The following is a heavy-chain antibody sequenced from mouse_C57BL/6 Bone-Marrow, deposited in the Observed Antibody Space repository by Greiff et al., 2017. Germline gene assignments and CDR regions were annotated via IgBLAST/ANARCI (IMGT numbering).Heavy chain of an antibody. D-gene: IGHD1-1*01. Sequence: VQLQQPGAELVRPGSSVKLSCKASGYTFTSSWMDWVKQRPGQGLEWIGNIYPSDSETHYNQKFKDKATLTVDKSSSTAYMQLSSLTSEDSAVYYCASDYGRSYGFAYWGQGTLVTVSA. J-gene: IGHJ3*01. CDR2: IYPSDSET. CDR3: ASDYGRSYGFAY. CDR1: GYTFTSSW. V-gene: IGHV1-61*01.